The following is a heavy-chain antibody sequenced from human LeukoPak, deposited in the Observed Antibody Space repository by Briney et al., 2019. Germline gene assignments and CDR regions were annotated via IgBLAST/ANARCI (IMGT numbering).Heavy chain of an antibody. CDR1: GFTFSSNY. D-gene: IGHD3-22*01. CDR2: IYSGGST. CDR3: ARDLNSYDSSASGH. Sequence: PGGSLRLSCAASGFTFSSNYMSWVRQAPGKGLEWVSVIYSGGSTYYADSVKGRFSISRDNSKNTLYLQMNSLRAEVTAVYYCARDLNSYDSSASGHWGQGTLVTVSS. J-gene: IGHJ4*02. V-gene: IGHV3-53*01.